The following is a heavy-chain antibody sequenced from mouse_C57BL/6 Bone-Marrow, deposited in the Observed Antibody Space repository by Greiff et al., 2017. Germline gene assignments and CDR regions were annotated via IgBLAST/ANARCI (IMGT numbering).Heavy chain of an antibody. CDR3: ARSGPLRRSFDY. D-gene: IGHD3-1*01. CDR1: GYTFTSYW. Sequence: QVQLKQPGAELVKPGASVKMSCKASGYTFTSYWITWVKQRPGQGLEWIGDIYPTSGRTNYNEKFKSKAILTVDTSSNTAYMQLSSLTSEDSAVFYCARSGPLRRSFDYWGQGTTLTVSS. CDR2: IYPTSGRT. V-gene: IGHV1-55*01. J-gene: IGHJ2*01.